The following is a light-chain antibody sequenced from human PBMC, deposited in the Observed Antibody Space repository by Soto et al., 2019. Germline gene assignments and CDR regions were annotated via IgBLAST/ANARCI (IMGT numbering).Light chain of an antibody. CDR2: WAS. J-gene: IGKJ4*01. Sequence: DIVMTQSPDSLVVSLGERATINCKSSQSVLYSSDNKNYFAWYQQKPGQPPRLLIYWASTRESGVPDRFSGSGSGTDFTLTISSLQAEDVALYYCQQYFSAPLTFGGGTKVEIK. CDR3: QQYFSAPLT. V-gene: IGKV4-1*01. CDR1: QSVLYSSDNKNY.